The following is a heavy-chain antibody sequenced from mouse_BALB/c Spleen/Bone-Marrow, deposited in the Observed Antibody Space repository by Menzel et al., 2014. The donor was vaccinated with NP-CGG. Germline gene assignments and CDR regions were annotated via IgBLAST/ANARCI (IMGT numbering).Heavy chain of an antibody. CDR2: IYPGTNST. V-gene: IGHV1-55*01. J-gene: IGHJ2*01. CDR1: GYTFTSYW. CDR3: AREEDFFDY. Sequence: VQLQQSGAELAKPGTSVKMSCKASGYTFTSYWMHWVKQRPGQGLEWIGDIYPGTNSTNYNEKFKTKATLTVDTSSSTAYMQLSSPTSEDSAVSYCAREEDFFDYWGQGTTLTVSS.